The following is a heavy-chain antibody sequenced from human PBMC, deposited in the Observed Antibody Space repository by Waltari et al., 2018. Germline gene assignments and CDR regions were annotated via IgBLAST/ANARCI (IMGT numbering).Heavy chain of an antibody. CDR3: ARMSEYRNSWDAFDV. CDR1: GGSIRAYY. D-gene: IGHD6-6*01. J-gene: IGHJ3*01. V-gene: IGHV4-4*09. CDR2: IYSDAST. Sequence: QVQLQESGPGLVKPSETLSLTCTVPGGSIRAYYCNWIRQTPGKGLEWIGNIYSDASTDYNPALQSRITISIDTSKKEFSLKLSSVTAADTATYYWARMSEYRNSWDAFDVWGQGTMVTVSS.